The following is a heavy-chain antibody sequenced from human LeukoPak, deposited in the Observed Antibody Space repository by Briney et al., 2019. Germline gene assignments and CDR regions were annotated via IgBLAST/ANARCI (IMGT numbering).Heavy chain of an antibody. J-gene: IGHJ6*01. CDR2: INSDGSST. Sequence: PGGSLRLSCAASGFTFRSYWMHWVRQAPGKGLVWVSRINSDGSSTSYADSVKGRFTISRDNAKNTLYLQMNSLRAEDTAVYYCAREYSSGWYIHGMDVWXQGTTVTVFS. CDR3: AREYSSGWYIHGMDV. CDR1: GFTFRSYW. V-gene: IGHV3-74*01. D-gene: IGHD6-19*01.